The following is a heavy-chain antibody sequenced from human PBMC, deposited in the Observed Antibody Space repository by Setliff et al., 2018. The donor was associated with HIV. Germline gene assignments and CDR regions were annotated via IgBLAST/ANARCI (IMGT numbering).Heavy chain of an antibody. D-gene: IGHD1-1*01. CDR3: AKGVRDGYNWGYYFDY. Sequence: AGGSLRLSCSASGFTFSSYAMHWVRQAPGKGLEYVSAISSNGGSTYYADSVKGRFTISRDNSKNTLYLQMNSLGADDTAVYYCAKGVRDGYNWGYYFDYWGQGTLVTVSS. CDR1: GFTFSSYA. J-gene: IGHJ4*02. V-gene: IGHV3-64*04. CDR2: ISSNGGST.